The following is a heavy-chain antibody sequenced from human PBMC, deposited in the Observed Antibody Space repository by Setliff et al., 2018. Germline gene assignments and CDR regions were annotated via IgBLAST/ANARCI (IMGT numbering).Heavy chain of an antibody. V-gene: IGHV3-74*01. CDR2: IDGEGNNI. J-gene: IGHJ3*02. CDR1: EFTFSNYW. CDR3: VTGMGTHYYEPSAQGPFAI. Sequence: GGSLRLSCVTSEFTFSNYWMHWVRQPQGKGLLWVSRIDGEGNNINYADSVKGRFTISRDNARNTVYLQMNGLRAEDTAVYYCVTGMGTHYYEPSAQGPFAIWGQGTMVTVSS. D-gene: IGHD3-22*01.